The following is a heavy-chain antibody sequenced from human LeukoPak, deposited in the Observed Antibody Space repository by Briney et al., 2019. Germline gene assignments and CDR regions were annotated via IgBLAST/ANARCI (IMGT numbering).Heavy chain of an antibody. CDR3: ARAYCSGGSCYAYYFDY. Sequence: GGSLRLSCAASGFTFSSYGMHWVRQAPGKGPEWVAVIWYDGSNKYYADSVKGRFTISRDNSKNTLYLQMNSLRAEDTAVYYCARAYCSGGSCYAYYFDYWGQGTLVTVSS. CDR1: GFTFSSYG. J-gene: IGHJ4*02. CDR2: IWYDGSNK. V-gene: IGHV3-33*01. D-gene: IGHD2-15*01.